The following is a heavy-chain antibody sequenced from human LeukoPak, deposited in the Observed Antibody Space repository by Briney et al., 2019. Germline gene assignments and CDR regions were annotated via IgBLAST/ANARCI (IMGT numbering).Heavy chain of an antibody. CDR3: ARGPGKSSSWDYYYYYMDV. J-gene: IGHJ6*03. D-gene: IGHD6-13*01. CDR1: GYTFTSYD. Sequence: GASVKVSCKASGYTFTSYDINWVRPATGQGLAWMGWMNPNSGNTGYAQKFQGRVTMTRNTSISTAYMELSSLRSEDTAVYYCARGPGKSSSWDYYYYYMDVWGKGTTVTVSS. V-gene: IGHV1-8*01. CDR2: MNPNSGNT.